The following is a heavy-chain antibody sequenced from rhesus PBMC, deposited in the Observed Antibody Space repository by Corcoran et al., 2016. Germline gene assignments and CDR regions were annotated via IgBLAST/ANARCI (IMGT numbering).Heavy chain of an antibody. Sequence: QVQLQESGPGLVRPSETLSLTCAVSGGSFNTYWWSWIRQPPGKGLEWIGEINGNSGSTNYNPSLNSRVTISKDASENQFSLKLISVTAADTAVYSCARSVAGLDFWGQGLLVTVSS. CDR1: GGSFNTYW. D-gene: IGHD4-29*01. J-gene: IGHJ4*01. CDR2: INGNSGST. V-gene: IGHV4-80*01. CDR3: ARSVAGLDF.